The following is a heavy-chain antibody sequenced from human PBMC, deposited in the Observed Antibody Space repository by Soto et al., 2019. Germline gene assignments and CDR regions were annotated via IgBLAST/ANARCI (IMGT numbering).Heavy chain of an antibody. CDR1: GFSFSSYS. CDR3: AKWSGYGDL. V-gene: IGHV3-23*01. CDR2: ITGSGGTS. Sequence: DVQLLESGGGLVQPGGSLRLSCAASGFSFSSYSITWVRQAPGKGPEWVSGITGSGGTSFYADSVKGRFTVSRDNSKNTVYLQMNSLRVEDTAVYYCAKWSGYGDLWGQGTLVTVSS. J-gene: IGHJ4*02. D-gene: IGHD5-12*01.